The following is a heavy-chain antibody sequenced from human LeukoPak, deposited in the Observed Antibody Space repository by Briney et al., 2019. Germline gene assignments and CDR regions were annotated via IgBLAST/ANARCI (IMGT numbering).Heavy chain of an antibody. D-gene: IGHD3-10*02. CDR1: GFTFSRYW. CDR3: VKRRETVRGAFDY. V-gene: IGHV3-7*03. J-gene: IGHJ4*02. Sequence: GGSLRLSCVGSGFTFSRYWLNWVRQAPGKGLEWVANMNQDGSEIYYLDSVRGRFTISRDNSKNTLYLEMNSLRADDTAVYYCVKRRETVRGAFDYWGQGTLVTVSS. CDR2: MNQDGSEI.